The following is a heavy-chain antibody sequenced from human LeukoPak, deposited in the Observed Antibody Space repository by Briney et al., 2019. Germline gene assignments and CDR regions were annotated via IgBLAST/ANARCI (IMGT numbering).Heavy chain of an antibody. CDR2: IYYSGST. D-gene: IGHD5-24*01. CDR3: ARDFRGNYGSRGMDV. CDR1: GGSFSGYY. V-gene: IGHV4-59*01. Sequence: SETLSLTCAVYGGSFSGYYWSWIRQPPVKGLEWIGYIYYSGSTNYNPSLKSRVTMSIDTSKNQFSLKLSSVTAADTAVYYCARDFRGNYGSRGMDVWGQGTTVTVSS. J-gene: IGHJ6*02.